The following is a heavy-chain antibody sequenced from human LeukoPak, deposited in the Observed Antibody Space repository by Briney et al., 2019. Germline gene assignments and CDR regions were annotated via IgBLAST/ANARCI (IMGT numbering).Heavy chain of an antibody. Sequence: PGGSLRLSCAASGFTFSSYAMSWVRQPPGKGLEWVSAISGSGGSTYYADSVKGRFTISRDNSKNTLYLRMNSLRDEDTAVYYCAKDSSGYYYGVWWYFDLWGRGTLVTVSS. V-gene: IGHV3-23*01. CDR3: AKDSSGYYYGVWWYFDL. J-gene: IGHJ2*01. D-gene: IGHD3-22*01. CDR2: ISGSGGST. CDR1: GFTFSSYA.